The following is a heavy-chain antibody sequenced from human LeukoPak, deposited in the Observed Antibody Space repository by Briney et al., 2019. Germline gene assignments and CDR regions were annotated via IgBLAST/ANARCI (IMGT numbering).Heavy chain of an antibody. Sequence: GESLKISCKGSGYSFTTYWIGWVRQMPGRGLEWMGIIYPGDSDTRYSPSFQGQVTLSADKSISTAYLQWSSLKASDTAMYYCARRMAAAGSPFHYWGQGTLVTVSS. V-gene: IGHV5-51*01. CDR2: IYPGDSDT. CDR3: ARRMAAAGSPFHY. D-gene: IGHD6-13*01. CDR1: GYSFTTYW. J-gene: IGHJ4*02.